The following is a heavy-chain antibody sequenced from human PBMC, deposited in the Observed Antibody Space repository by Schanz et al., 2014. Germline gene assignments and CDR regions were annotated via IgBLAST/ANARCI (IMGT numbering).Heavy chain of an antibody. V-gene: IGHV3-21*02. Sequence: VQLVESGGGLVQPGGSLRLSCGGSGFTFSKYWMSWVRQAPGKGLEWVSSISSSGSYIYYADSVKGRFSISRDNAKNSLFLQMNRLRAEDTALYYCAIIGVMVAVAGTRADYWGQGTLVTVSS. CDR2: ISSSGSYI. D-gene: IGHD6-19*01. J-gene: IGHJ4*02. CDR1: GFTFSKYW. CDR3: AIIGVMVAVAGTRADY.